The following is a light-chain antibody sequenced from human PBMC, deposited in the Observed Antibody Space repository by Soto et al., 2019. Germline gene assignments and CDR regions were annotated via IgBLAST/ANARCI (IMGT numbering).Light chain of an antibody. CDR2: DAS. CDR3: QQRIKWPPT. J-gene: IGKJ4*01. Sequence: EIVLTQSPATLSLSPGERVTLSCRASQSINDYLAWYQQKSGQAPRLLIFDASNRATGIPARFSGSGSGTDFPLTISSLEPEDFAVYYCQQRIKWPPTFGGGTKVEI. CDR1: QSINDY. V-gene: IGKV3-11*01.